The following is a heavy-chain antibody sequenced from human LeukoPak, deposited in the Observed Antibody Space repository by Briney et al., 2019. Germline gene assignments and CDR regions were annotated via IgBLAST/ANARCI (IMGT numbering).Heavy chain of an antibody. CDR2: ISIGSII. Sequence: GGSLRLSCAASGFTVTTYNMNWVRQAPGKGLEWVSIISIGSIIHYADSVRGRFTISRDNAKNSLYLQMNSLRVEDTAVYYCVRGSQWELLGSCDYRGQGTLVTVSS. CDR3: VRGSQWELLGSCDY. CDR1: GFTVTTYN. V-gene: IGHV3-69-1*01. D-gene: IGHD1-26*01. J-gene: IGHJ4*02.